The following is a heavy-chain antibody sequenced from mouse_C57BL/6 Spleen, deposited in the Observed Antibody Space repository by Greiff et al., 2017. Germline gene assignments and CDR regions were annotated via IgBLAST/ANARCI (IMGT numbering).Heavy chain of an antibody. CDR3: ASYGYDSWFDY. Sequence: VQLQQSGPELVKPGASVKISCKASGYAFSSSWMNWVKQSPGKGLEWIGRIYPGDGDTNYNGKFKGKGTLTADKSSSTAYMQLSSLTSEDSAVYFCASYGYDSWFDYWGQGTLVTVSA. D-gene: IGHD2-2*01. CDR1: GYAFSSSW. CDR2: IYPGDGDT. V-gene: IGHV1-82*01. J-gene: IGHJ3*01.